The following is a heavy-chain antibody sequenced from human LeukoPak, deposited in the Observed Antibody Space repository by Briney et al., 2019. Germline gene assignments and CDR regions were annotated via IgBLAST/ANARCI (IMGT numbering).Heavy chain of an antibody. J-gene: IGHJ4*02. CDR3: ARVRSSWYNFDY. CDR2: INAGNGNT. V-gene: IGHV1-3*01. D-gene: IGHD6-13*01. CDR1: GFTFTSYA. Sequence: GGSLRLSCAASGFTFTSYAMHWVRQAPGQRLEWMGWINAGNGNTKYSQKFQGRVTITRDTSASTAYMELSSLRSEDTAVYYCARVRSSWYNFDYWGQGTLVTVSS.